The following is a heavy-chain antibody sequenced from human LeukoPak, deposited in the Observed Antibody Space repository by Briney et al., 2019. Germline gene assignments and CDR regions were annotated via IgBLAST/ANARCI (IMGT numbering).Heavy chain of an antibody. J-gene: IGHJ6*02. CDR3: ARGRRYCSSTSCYYRGYYYYYGMDV. CDR1: GGSFSGYY. Sequence: SETLSLTCAVYGGSFSGYYWSWIRQPPGKGLEWIGEINNSGSTNYNPSLKSRVTISVDTSKNQFSLKLSSVTAADTAVYYCARGRRYCSSTSCYYRGYYYYYGMDVWGQGTTVTVSS. D-gene: IGHD2-2*01. CDR2: INNSGST. V-gene: IGHV4-34*01.